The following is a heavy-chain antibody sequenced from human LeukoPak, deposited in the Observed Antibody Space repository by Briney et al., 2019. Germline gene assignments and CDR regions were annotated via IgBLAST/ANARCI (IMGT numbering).Heavy chain of an antibody. Sequence: SGTLSLTCAVSGGSISRSNWWTWVRQPPGKGLEWIGEIDHSGSINYNPSFKSRVTISVDKSKNQFSLKLSSVTAADTAAYYCARVLGIQGYAFDIWGQGTMVTVSS. D-gene: IGHD7-27*01. J-gene: IGHJ3*02. CDR1: GGSISRSNW. CDR2: IDHSGSI. CDR3: ARVLGIQGYAFDI. V-gene: IGHV4-4*02.